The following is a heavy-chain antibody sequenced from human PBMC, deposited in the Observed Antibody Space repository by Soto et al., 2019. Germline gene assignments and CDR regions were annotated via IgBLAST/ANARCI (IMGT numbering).Heavy chain of an antibody. CDR3: ARGLRNYYDRSGLHY. D-gene: IGHD3-22*01. V-gene: IGHV3-11*04. CDR2: ISYTGSTI. Sequence: LSLTCTVSGGSISSYYWSWIRQPPGKGLEWVSYISYTGSTIYYADSVRGRFTISRDNSKNSLYLQMNSLRAEDTAVYYCARGLRNYYDRSGLHYWGQGTLVTVSS. J-gene: IGHJ4*02. CDR1: GGSISSYY.